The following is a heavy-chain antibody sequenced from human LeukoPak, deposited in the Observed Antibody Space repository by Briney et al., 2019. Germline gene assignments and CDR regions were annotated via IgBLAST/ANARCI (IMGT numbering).Heavy chain of an antibody. Sequence: PSETLSLTCTVTGGSISSGSYYWSWIRQPAGKGLEWIGRIYTSGSTNYNPSLKSRVTISVDTSKNQFSLKLSSVTAADTAVYYCARDLENSGWYSMGAFDIWGQGTMVTVSS. V-gene: IGHV4-61*02. D-gene: IGHD6-19*01. J-gene: IGHJ3*02. CDR3: ARDLENSGWYSMGAFDI. CDR1: GGSISSGSYY. CDR2: IYTSGST.